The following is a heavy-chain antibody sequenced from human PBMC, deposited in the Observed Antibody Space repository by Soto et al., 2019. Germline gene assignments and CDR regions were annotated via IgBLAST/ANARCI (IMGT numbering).Heavy chain of an antibody. CDR1: GGSVSRGSYC. CDR2: IYYSGNT. D-gene: IGHD2-15*01. J-gene: IGHJ4*02. V-gene: IGHV4-61*01. CDR3: ARVRNIADAHFDY. Sequence: QVQLQESGPGLVKPSETPSLTCTVSGGSVSRGSYCWSWIRQPPGKGLEWIGYIYYSGNTDYNPSLRRRVTIATDTSKNQYSLKLCSVTAADTAVYYCARVRNIADAHFDYWGRGILVNVSS.